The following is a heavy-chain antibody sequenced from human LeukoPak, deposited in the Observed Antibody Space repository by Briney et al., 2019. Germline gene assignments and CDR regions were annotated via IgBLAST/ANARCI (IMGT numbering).Heavy chain of an antibody. CDR1: GFTFSSYG. J-gene: IGHJ5*02. CDR3: AKGWDL. V-gene: IGHV3-30*18. Sequence: QPGRSLRLSCAASGFTFSSYGMHWARQAPGKGLEWVAVISYDGSNKYYADSVKGRFTISRDNSKNTLYLQMNSLRAEDTAVYYCAKGWDLWGQGTLVTVSS. CDR2: ISYDGSNK.